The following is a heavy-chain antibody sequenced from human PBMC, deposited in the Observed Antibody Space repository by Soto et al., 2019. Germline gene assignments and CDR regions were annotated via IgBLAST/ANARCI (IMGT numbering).Heavy chain of an antibody. D-gene: IGHD2-21*02. CDR2: LQTDGSHP. V-gene: IGHV3-74*01. J-gene: IGHJ4*02. Sequence: EVQLVESGGGLVQPGGSLRLSCVASGFTFNYYWMHWVRQAPGKGLMWVSRLQTDGSHPDYADSVKGRFTISRDNAKTTLYLQMNNLSAGDTAVYYCARGGDPDYWGQGTLVTGSS. CDR1: GFTFNYYW. CDR3: ARGGDPDY.